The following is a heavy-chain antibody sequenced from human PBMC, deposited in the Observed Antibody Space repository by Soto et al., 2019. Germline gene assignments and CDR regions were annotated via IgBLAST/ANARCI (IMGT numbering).Heavy chain of an antibody. D-gene: IGHD3-10*01. Sequence: QVQLVQSGAEVKKPGASVKVSCKASGYTFTSYAMHWVRQAPGQRLEWMGWINAGNGNTKYSQKFQGRVTITRDTSASTADMEVSSLRSEDTAVYYCAGGVYYGNYAFDIWGQGTMVTVSS. CDR1: GYTFTSYA. V-gene: IGHV1-3*01. CDR2: INAGNGNT. CDR3: AGGVYYGNYAFDI. J-gene: IGHJ3*02.